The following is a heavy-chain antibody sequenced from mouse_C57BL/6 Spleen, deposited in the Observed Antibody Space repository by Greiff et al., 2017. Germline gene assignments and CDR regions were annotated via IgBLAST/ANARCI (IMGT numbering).Heavy chain of an antibody. V-gene: IGHV1-15*01. CDR1: GYTFTDYE. J-gene: IGHJ1*03. Sequence: QVQLQQSGAELVRPGASVTLSCKASGYTFTDYEMHWVKQTPVHGLEWIGAIDPETGGTAYNQKFKGKAILTADKSSSTAYMELRSLTSEDSAVYYCTRGGDYYDYDSWYFDVWGTGTTVTVSS. D-gene: IGHD2-4*01. CDR3: TRGGDYYDYDSWYFDV. CDR2: IDPETGGT.